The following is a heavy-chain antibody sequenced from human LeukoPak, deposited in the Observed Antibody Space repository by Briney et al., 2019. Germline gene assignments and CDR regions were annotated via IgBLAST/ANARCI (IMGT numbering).Heavy chain of an antibody. V-gene: IGHV4-59*11. J-gene: IGHJ6*03. CDR1: GGSISSHY. CDR2: IYYSGST. CDR3: ARAERARYYYYMDV. Sequence: PSETLSLTCTVSGGSISSHYWSWTRQPPGKGLEWIAYIYYSGSTNYNPSLKSRGTISVDTSKNQFSLKLSSVTVADTAVYYCARAERARYYYYMDVWGKGTTVTVSS. D-gene: IGHD5-24*01.